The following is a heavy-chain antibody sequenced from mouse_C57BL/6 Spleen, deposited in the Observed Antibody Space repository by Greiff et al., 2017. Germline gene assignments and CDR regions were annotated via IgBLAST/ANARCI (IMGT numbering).Heavy chain of an antibody. CDR1: GYTFTSYW. Sequence: QVQLQQPGAELVKPGASVKLSCKASGYTFTSYWMHWVKQRPGRGLGWIGRIDPNSGGTKYNEKFKSKATLTVDKPSSTAYMQLSSLTSEDSAVYYCARLYDGYYRGNFFDYWGQGTTLTVSS. CDR3: ARLYDGYYRGNFFDY. V-gene: IGHV1-72*01. J-gene: IGHJ2*01. D-gene: IGHD2-3*01. CDR2: IDPNSGGT.